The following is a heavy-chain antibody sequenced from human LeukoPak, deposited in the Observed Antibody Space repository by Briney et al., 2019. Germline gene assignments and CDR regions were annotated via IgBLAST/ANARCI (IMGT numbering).Heavy chain of an antibody. D-gene: IGHD3-9*01. CDR2: ISSNGGGT. CDR1: GFTFSSYA. CDR3: ARAGYSDAFDI. Sequence: TGGSLRLSCAASGFTFSSYAMHWVRQAPGKGLEYVSAISSNGGGTYYANSVKGRFTISRDNSKNTLYLQMGSLRAEDTAVYYCARAGYSDAFDIWGQGTMVTVSS. V-gene: IGHV3-64*01. J-gene: IGHJ3*02.